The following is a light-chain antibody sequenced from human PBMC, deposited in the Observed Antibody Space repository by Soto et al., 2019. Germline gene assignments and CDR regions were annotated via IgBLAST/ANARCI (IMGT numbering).Light chain of an antibody. CDR2: GAS. Sequence: IVLTQSPVALSVSPGGRAILSCRASQSVSSNLAWYRQKPGQAPRLLIYGASTRATGIPARFSGSGSGTEFTLTISSLQSEDSAVYYCQQYKNWPLFGQGTRLEIK. V-gene: IGKV3D-15*01. CDR1: QSVSSN. J-gene: IGKJ5*01. CDR3: QQYKNWPL.